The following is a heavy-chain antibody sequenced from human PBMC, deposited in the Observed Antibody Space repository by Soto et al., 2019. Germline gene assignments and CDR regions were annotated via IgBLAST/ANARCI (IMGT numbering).Heavy chain of an antibody. CDR1: GYTFTSYG. CDR3: ARRRGYDILTGYTDY. D-gene: IGHD3-9*01. CDR2: ISAYNGNT. J-gene: IGHJ4*02. V-gene: IGHV1-18*01. Sequence: ASVKVSCKASGYTFTSYGISWVRQAPGQGLEWMGWISAYNGNTNYAQKLQGRVTMTTDTSTSTAYMELRSLRSDDTAVYYCARRRGYDILTGYTDYWGQGTPVTVSS.